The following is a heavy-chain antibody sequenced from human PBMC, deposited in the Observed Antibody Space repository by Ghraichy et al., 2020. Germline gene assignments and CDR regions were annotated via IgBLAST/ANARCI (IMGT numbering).Heavy chain of an antibody. CDR2: ISSSSSTI. CDR3: ARDLRGYYDSSGYVPMVGFDI. D-gene: IGHD3-22*01. Sequence: GGSLRLSCAASGFTFSSYSMNWVRQAPGKGLEWVSYISSSSSTIYYADSVKGRFTISRDNAKNSLYLQMNSLRDEDTAVYYCARDLRGYYDSSGYVPMVGFDIWGQGTMVTVSS. J-gene: IGHJ3*02. V-gene: IGHV3-48*02. CDR1: GFTFSSYS.